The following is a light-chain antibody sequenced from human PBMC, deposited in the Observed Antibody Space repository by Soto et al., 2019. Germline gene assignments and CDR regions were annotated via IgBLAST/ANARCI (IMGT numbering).Light chain of an antibody. CDR3: CSHSTSVTWM. V-gene: IGLV2-14*03. CDR1: SSDVGGYNF. Sequence: QSALTQTASVSGSPGQSITISCTGSSSDVGGYNFVSWYQQHPCKAPKLIIHEVSNRPSGVSNRFSGSKSGNTASLTISGLQAEDEAVYYCCSHSTSVTWMFGGGTKLTVL. J-gene: IGLJ3*02. CDR2: EVS.